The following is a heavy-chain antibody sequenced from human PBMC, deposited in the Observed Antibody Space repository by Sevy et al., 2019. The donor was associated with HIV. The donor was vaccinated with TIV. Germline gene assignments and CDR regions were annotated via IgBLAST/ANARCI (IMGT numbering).Heavy chain of an antibody. CDR3: ATLVSCGGDCYYLDS. CDR2: VSHDERYK. CDR1: GFTFSNYD. J-gene: IGHJ4*02. Sequence: GGSLRLSCAASGFTFSNYDMHWVRQAPGKGLDWVAVVSHDERYKDYAESVKVRFTISRDNFKNDLFLQMDSLRPEDTAVYFCATLVSCGGDCYYLDSWGQGALVTVSS. D-gene: IGHD2-21*02. V-gene: IGHV3-30*04.